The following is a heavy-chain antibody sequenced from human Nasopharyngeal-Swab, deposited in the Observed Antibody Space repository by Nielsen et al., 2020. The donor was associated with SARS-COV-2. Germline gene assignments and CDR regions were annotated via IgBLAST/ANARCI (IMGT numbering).Heavy chain of an antibody. V-gene: IGHV5-51*01. J-gene: IGHJ4*02. CDR1: GYSFTSYW. Sequence: GGSLRLSCKGSGYSFTSYWIGWVRQMPGKGLEWMGIIYPGDSDTRYSPSFQGQVTISADKSISTAYLQWSSLKASDTAMYYCARLGVVPAAIIDYWGQGTLVTVSS. D-gene: IGHD2-2*01. CDR3: ARLGVVPAAIIDY. CDR2: IYPGDSDT.